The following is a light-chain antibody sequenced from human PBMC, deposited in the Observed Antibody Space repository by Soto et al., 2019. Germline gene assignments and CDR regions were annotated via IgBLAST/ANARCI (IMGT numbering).Light chain of an antibody. CDR2: DVS. J-gene: IGLJ1*01. V-gene: IGLV2-14*01. CDR3: TSYATLSTYV. Sequence: QSALTQPASVSGSPGQSITISCTGTSSDVGGYKYVSWYQQHPGTAPKLMIYDVSNRPSGASNRFSGSKSGNTASLTISGRPAEDDADYYSTSYATLSTYVFGTGTMLTFL. CDR1: SSDVGGYKY.